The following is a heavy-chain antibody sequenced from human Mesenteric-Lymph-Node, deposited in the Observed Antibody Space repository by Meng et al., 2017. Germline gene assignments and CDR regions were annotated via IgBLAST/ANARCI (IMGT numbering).Heavy chain of an antibody. Sequence: GESLKISCAASGFTFSTYAMSWVRQAPGKGLEWVSVICGSGSSTYYADSVKGRFTISRDNSKNTLYLQMNSLRAEDTAVYYCLYYYTSGRGGYWGQGTLVTVSS. D-gene: IGHD3-10*01. V-gene: IGHV3-23*01. J-gene: IGHJ4*02. CDR1: GFTFSTYA. CDR3: LYYYTSGRGGY. CDR2: ICGSGSST.